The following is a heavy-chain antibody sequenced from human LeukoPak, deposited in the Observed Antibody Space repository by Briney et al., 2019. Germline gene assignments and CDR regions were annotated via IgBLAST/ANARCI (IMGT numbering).Heavy chain of an antibody. D-gene: IGHD5-18*01. CDR3: AKNRGTGMAFYDH. Sequence: PGGSPRLSCAASGFTFSSYAMTWVRRAPGKGLEWVSAISGGGGYIYYGDSVKGRFTSSRDNSESTLYLQMNNLRAEDTAVYYCAKNRGTGMAFYDHWGQGTQVTVSS. J-gene: IGHJ4*02. CDR1: GFTFSSYA. V-gene: IGHV3-23*01. CDR2: ISGGGGYI.